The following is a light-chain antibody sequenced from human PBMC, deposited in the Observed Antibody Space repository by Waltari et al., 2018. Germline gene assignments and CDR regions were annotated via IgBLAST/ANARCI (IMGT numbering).Light chain of an antibody. J-gene: IGKJ5*01. Sequence: DIQMIQSPSSLSASIGDRVTITCQASQDIEFYLNWYQQKPGKAPKLLIYDASNLATGVPSRFSGSGSGTDFTFTISSLQPEDIATYYCQQYDKLLVTFGQGTRLEI. CDR3: QQYDKLLVT. V-gene: IGKV1-33*01. CDR1: QDIEFY. CDR2: DAS.